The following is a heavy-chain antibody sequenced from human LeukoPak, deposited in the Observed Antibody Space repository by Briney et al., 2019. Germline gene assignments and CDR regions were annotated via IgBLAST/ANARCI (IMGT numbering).Heavy chain of an antibody. D-gene: IGHD4-17*01. J-gene: IGHJ6*03. Sequence: ASVKVSCKVSGYTFTSYGISWVRQAPGQGLEWMAWISAYNGHTNYAQKLQGRVTMTTDTSTSTAFMELRSLRAEDTAVYYCARGWFSDYVNYYYIDVWGKGTTVTVSS. CDR1: GYTFTSYG. CDR3: ARGWFSDYVNYYYIDV. CDR2: ISAYNGHT. V-gene: IGHV1-18*01.